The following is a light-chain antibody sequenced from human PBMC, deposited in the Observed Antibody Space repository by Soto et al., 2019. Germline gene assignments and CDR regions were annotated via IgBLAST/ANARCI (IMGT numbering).Light chain of an antibody. J-gene: IGKJ2*01. CDR2: SAT. CDR1: HFISNF. V-gene: IGKV1-27*01. Sequence: DIQMPQSPSSLSASAGDSVTITCRASHFISNFLAWYHLRPGKPPRLLIYSATTLHSGVPSRFRGSGVGTDFTLTISGLQPEDAGTYYCQSCRNVPYIFAQGTRVE. CDR3: QSCRNVPYI.